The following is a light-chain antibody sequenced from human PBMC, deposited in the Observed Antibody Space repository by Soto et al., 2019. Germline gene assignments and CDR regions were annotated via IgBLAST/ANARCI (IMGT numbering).Light chain of an antibody. CDR3: LVIYTGVGEV. CDR2: DTR. CDR1: TGAVTSGHF. Sequence: QAVVTQEPSLTVSPGGTVTLTCDSTTGAVTSGHFPHWFQQKPGQAPRTLIYDTRNRHPWTPARFSGSLLGGKAALTLSDAQPEDEAEYYCLVIYTGVGEVFGTGTKVTVL. V-gene: IGLV7-46*01. J-gene: IGLJ1*01.